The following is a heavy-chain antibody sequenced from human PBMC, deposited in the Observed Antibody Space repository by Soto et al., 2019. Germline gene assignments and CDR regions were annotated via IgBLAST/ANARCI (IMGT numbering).Heavy chain of an antibody. D-gene: IGHD6-13*01. Sequence: PGESLKISCQGSGYLFNTYWIAWVRQMPGKGLEWMGIIYPADSDAKYSPSFQGQVTMSADKSINTAYVQWNSLRASDTALYYCARYSMSRNFDYWGQGTLVTVSS. CDR3: ARYSMSRNFDY. CDR1: GYLFNTYW. J-gene: IGHJ4*02. CDR2: IYPADSDA. V-gene: IGHV5-51*01.